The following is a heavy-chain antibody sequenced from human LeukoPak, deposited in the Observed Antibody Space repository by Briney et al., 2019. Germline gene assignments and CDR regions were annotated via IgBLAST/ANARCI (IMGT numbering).Heavy chain of an antibody. V-gene: IGHV1-18*01. D-gene: IGHD3-10*01. Sequence: ASVKVSCKASGYTYSTYGISWVRQAPGQGLEWMGWINGYKGNTNYAQKLQGRVTMTTDTSTSTAYMELRSLRSDDTAVYYCAKAFWFGVDILSPLYFDYWGQGTLVTVSS. CDR3: AKAFWFGVDILSPLYFDY. J-gene: IGHJ4*02. CDR1: GYTYSTYG. CDR2: INGYKGNT.